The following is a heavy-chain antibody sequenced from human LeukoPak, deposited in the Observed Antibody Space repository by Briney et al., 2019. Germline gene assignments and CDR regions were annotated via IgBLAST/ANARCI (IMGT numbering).Heavy chain of an antibody. CDR1: GGSISSYY. Sequence: SETLSLTCTVSGGSISSYYWSWIRQPPGKGLEWIGYIYYSGSTNYNPSLKSRVTISVDTSKNQFSLKLSSVTAADTAVYYCARVSAYYYDRSGAFDIWGQGTMVTVSS. CDR3: ARVSAYYYDRSGAFDI. D-gene: IGHD3-22*01. J-gene: IGHJ3*02. V-gene: IGHV4-59*01. CDR2: IYYSGST.